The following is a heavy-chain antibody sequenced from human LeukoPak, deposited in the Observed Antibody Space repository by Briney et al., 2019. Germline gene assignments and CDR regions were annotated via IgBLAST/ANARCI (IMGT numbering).Heavy chain of an antibody. D-gene: IGHD3-10*01. V-gene: IGHV4-31*03. J-gene: IGHJ3*02. CDR3: ARDLYYGSGAFDI. CDR1: GGSISSGGYY. Sequence: PSETLSLTCSVCGGSISSGGYYWSWIRQHRVEGLEMIEYIYYPGSTPYNPSRKSRVTISVDTSKNQFSLKLSSVTAADTAVYYCARDLYYGSGAFDIWGQGTMVTVSS. CDR2: IYYPGST.